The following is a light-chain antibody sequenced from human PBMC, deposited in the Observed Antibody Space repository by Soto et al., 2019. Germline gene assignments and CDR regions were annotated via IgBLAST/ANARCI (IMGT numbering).Light chain of an antibody. CDR3: SAYTSRSTLV. V-gene: IGLV2-14*01. J-gene: IGLJ2*01. Sequence: QSALTQPASVSGSPGQSITISCGGTSRDIGAYNLVSWYQQPPGKAPKLLIYEVRNRPSGISYRFSGSKSGTTASLTISSLLPEDDADYYCSAYTSRSTLVFGGGTKVTVL. CDR2: EVR. CDR1: SRDIGAYNL.